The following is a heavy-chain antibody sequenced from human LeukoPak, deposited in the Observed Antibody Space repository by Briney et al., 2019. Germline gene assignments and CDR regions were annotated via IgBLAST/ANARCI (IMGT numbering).Heavy chain of an antibody. CDR1: GFTFSDYS. J-gene: IGHJ4*02. CDR2: ISSRGSYI. CDR3: ARDRPVDGGHDY. Sequence: GGSLRLSCAASGFTFSDYSMNWVRQAPGKGLEWVSHISSRGSYIFYTDSLKGRFTISRDNANNSLFLQMNSLRAEDTAVYYCARDRPVDGGHDYWGQGTLVTVSP. V-gene: IGHV3-21*01. D-gene: IGHD2-15*01.